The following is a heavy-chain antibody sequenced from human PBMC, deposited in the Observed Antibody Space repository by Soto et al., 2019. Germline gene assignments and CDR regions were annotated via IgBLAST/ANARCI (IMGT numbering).Heavy chain of an antibody. J-gene: IGHJ6*02. D-gene: IGHD6-13*01. V-gene: IGHV3-48*02. CDR1: GFTFSSYS. CDR3: AREEDSSEEYYYYGMDV. Sequence: PGGSLILSCAASGFTFSSYSMNWVRQAPGKGLEWVSYISSSSSTIYYADSVKGRFTISRDNAKNSLYLQMNSLRDEDTAVYYYAREEDSSEEYYYYGMDVWGQGTTVTVSS. CDR2: ISSSSSTI.